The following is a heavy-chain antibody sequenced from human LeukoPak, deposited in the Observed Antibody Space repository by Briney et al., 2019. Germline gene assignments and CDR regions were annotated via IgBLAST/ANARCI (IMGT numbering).Heavy chain of an antibody. J-gene: IGHJ6*03. D-gene: IGHD4-17*01. CDR3: ARDNKHYGDYGAGLNYYMDV. Sequence: ASVKVSCKASGYTFTGYYMHWVRQAPGQGLEWMGWINPNSGGTRYAQKFQGRVTMTRDTSINTAYMELSRLRSDDTALYYCARDNKHYGDYGAGLNYYMDVWGKGTTVTISS. V-gene: IGHV1-2*02. CDR2: INPNSGGT. CDR1: GYTFTGYY.